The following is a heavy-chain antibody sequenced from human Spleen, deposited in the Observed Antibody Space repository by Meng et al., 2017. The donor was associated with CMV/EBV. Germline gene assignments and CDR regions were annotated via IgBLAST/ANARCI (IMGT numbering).Heavy chain of an antibody. Sequence: SETLSLTCTVSGGSISSYYWSWIRQPPGKGLEWIGYIYYSGSTNYNPSLKSRVTISVDTSKNQFSLKLSSVTAADTAVYYCARDQSPNYDFWSGQTRNYYGMDVWGQGTTVTVSS. V-gene: IGHV4-59*01. D-gene: IGHD3-3*01. CDR3: ARDQSPNYDFWSGQTRNYYGMDV. CDR2: IYYSGST. CDR1: GGSISSYY. J-gene: IGHJ6*02.